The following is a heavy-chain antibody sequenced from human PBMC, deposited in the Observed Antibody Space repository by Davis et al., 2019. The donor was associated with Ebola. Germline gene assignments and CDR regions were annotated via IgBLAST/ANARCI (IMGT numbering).Heavy chain of an antibody. CDR2: IIPIFGTA. V-gene: IGHV1-46*01. Sequence: ASVKVSCKASGYTFTSYYMHWVRQAPGQGLEWMGGIIPIFGTANYAQKFQGRVTMTRDTSTSTVYMELSSLRSEDTAVYYCARDPSYRYDYGGNSVRSDYFDYWGQGTLVTVSS. CDR3: ARDPSYRYDYGGNSVRSDYFDY. J-gene: IGHJ4*02. CDR1: GYTFTSYY. D-gene: IGHD4-23*01.